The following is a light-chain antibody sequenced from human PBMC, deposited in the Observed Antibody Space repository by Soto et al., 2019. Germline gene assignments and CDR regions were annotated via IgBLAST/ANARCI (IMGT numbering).Light chain of an antibody. CDR1: ETISTF. CDR2: AAS. Sequence: DIQMTQSPVSLSASVGDRVTITCRASETISTFLNWYQQKPGKAPKVLIFAASSPQSGVPSRFSGSGSGTDFALTISCLQPEDCATYYCQQSYNIPPTFGHGTKVEI. V-gene: IGKV1-39*01. J-gene: IGKJ1*01. CDR3: QQSYNIPPT.